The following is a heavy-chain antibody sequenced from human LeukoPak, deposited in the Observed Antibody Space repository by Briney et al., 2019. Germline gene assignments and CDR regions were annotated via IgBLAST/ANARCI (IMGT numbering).Heavy chain of an antibody. CDR2: IYYSGST. CDR3: ARDSGGSREYYDVYYLDS. J-gene: IGHJ4*02. Sequence: SETLSLTCTVSGGSISGYYWSWIRQPPGKGLEWIGCIYYSGSTNYNPSLKSRVTISLNTSKNQFSLKLNSVTAADTAVYYCARDSGGSREYYDVYYLDSWGQGTLVTVSS. V-gene: IGHV4-59*01. D-gene: IGHD1-26*01. CDR1: GGSISGYY.